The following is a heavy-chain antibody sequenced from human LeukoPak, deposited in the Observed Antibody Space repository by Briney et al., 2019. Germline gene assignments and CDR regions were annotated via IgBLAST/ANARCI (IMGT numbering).Heavy chain of an antibody. CDR1: GFTFSSYG. CDR3: ATQTSGWLIDY. J-gene: IGHJ4*02. Sequence: GGSLRLSCAASGFTFSSYGMSWVRQAPGKGLEWVSAISGSGGSTYYADSVKGRFTISRDNSKNTLYLQMNSLRAEDTAVYYCATQTSGWLIDYWGQGTLVTVSS. CDR2: ISGSGGST. D-gene: IGHD6-19*01. V-gene: IGHV3-23*01.